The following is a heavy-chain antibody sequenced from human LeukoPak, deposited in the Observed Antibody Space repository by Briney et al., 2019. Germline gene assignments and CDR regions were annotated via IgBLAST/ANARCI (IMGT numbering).Heavy chain of an antibody. J-gene: IGHJ4*02. V-gene: IGHV3-30*18. CDR3: AKLDSSGYYGFDY. CDR1: GFTFSSYG. Sequence: GGSLRLSCAASGFTFSSYGMHWVRQAPGKGLEWVAVISYDGSNKYYVDSVKGRFTISRDNSKNTLYLQMNSLRAEDTAVYYCAKLDSSGYYGFDYWGQGTLVTVSS. CDR2: ISYDGSNK. D-gene: IGHD3-22*01.